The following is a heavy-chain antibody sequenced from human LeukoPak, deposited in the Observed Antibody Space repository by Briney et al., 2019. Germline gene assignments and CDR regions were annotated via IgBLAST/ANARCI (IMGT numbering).Heavy chain of an antibody. D-gene: IGHD2-8*01. Sequence: GGSLRLSCAASGFTLSTYWMSWVRQAPGKGLEWVANINQEGSQKRYVDSARGRLTISRDNTKNSLFLQMNRLGVEETAVYHCARLKEDVTKLDYWGQASMASVPS. CDR2: INQEGSQK. J-gene: IGHJ4*02. CDR1: GFTLSTYW. V-gene: IGHV3-7*01. CDR3: ARLKEDVTKLDY.